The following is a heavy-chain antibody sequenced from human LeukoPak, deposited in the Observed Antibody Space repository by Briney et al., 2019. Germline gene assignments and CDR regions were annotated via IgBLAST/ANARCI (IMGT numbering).Heavy chain of an antibody. CDR3: ERPVRGAAADYFDY. CDR2: IYPGDSGT. V-gene: IGHV5-51*01. D-gene: IGHD6-13*01. Sequence: GESLKISCKGSGYGFTSSWIAWVRQMPGKGLEWMGIIYPGDSGTRYSPSFQGQVTISADKSISTAYLQWSSLQASDTAMYYCERPVRGAAADYFDYWGQGTLVTVSS. CDR1: GYGFTSSW. J-gene: IGHJ4*02.